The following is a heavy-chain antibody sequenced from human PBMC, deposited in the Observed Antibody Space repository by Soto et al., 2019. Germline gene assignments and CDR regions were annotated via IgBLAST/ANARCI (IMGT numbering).Heavy chain of an antibody. CDR3: AKVQPNYDILTGYQYYYGMDV. V-gene: IGHV3-23*01. Sequence: EVQLLESGGGLVQPGGSLRLSCAASGFTFSSYAMSWVRQAPGKGLEWVSAISGSGGSTYYADSVKGRFTISRDNSKNTLYLQMNSLRAGDTAVYYCAKVQPNYDILTGYQYYYGMDVWGQGTTVTVSS. J-gene: IGHJ6*02. D-gene: IGHD3-9*01. CDR2: ISGSGGST. CDR1: GFTFSSYA.